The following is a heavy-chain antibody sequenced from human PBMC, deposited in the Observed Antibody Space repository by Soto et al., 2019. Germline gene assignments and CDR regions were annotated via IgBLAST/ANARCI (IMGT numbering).Heavy chain of an antibody. D-gene: IGHD3-10*01. V-gene: IGHV3-66*01. J-gene: IGHJ6*03. CDR1: GFTVSSNY. CDR3: ARDPDRGYYGSGSYYYMDV. Sequence: GGSLRLSCAASGFTVSSNYMSWVRQAPGKGLEWVSVIYSGGSTYYGDSGKGRFTISVDNSKNTLYLQMNSLRAEDTAVYYCARDPDRGYYGSGSYYYMDVWGKGTTVTVSS. CDR2: IYSGGST.